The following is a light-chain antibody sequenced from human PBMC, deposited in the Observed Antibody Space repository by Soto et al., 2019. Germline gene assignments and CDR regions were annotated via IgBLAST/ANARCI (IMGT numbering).Light chain of an antibody. CDR3: QQYGNGNSPRYS. CDR2: GTS. J-gene: IGKJ2*03. Sequence: ELVLTQSPGTLSLSLGDRATLSCRASQSVSSNYLAWYQQKPGQAPSLLIYGTSSRATGIPDRFSGSGSGTDFTLSISRLEPEDFAVYYCQQYGNGNSPRYSFGQGTRLEIK. V-gene: IGKV3-20*01. CDR1: QSVSSNY.